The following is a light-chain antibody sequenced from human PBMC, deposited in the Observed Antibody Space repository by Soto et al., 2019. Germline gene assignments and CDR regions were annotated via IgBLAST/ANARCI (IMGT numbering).Light chain of an antibody. V-gene: IGKV3-11*01. Sequence: ENVLTQSPATLSLSPGERATLSCRASRSIRTSLAWYQQKPGQAPRLVIFDASNRANGVPARFGGSGSGTDFTLTINSLEPEDFAVYYCQQRNVWPPITFGQGTRLEIK. J-gene: IGKJ5*01. CDR3: QQRNVWPPIT. CDR1: RSIRTS. CDR2: DAS.